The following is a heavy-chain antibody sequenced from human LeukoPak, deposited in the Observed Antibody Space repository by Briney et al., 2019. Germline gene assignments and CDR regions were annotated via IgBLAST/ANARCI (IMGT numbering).Heavy chain of an antibody. CDR1: GFTFSSYS. V-gene: IGHV3-21*01. D-gene: IGHD1-26*01. Sequence: PGGSLRLSCAAPGFTFSSYSMNWVRQAPGKGLEWVSSISSSSSYIYYADSVKGRFTISRDNAKNSLSLQMNSVRAEDTAVYYCARDPYNGSYGDDYYYYMDVWGKGTTVTISS. J-gene: IGHJ6*03. CDR2: ISSSSSYI. CDR3: ARDPYNGSYGDDYYYYMDV.